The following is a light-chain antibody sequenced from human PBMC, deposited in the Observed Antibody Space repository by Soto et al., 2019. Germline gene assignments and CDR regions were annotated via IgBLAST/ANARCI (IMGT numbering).Light chain of an antibody. CDR1: QSISSY. Sequence: DIQMTQSPSSLSASVGDRVTITCRASQSISSYLNWYQQKPGKAAKLLIYAASSLQSGVTSRFSGSGSGTEFTLTISSLQPEDFATYYYQQSYSTPWTFGQGTKVEIK. J-gene: IGKJ1*01. CDR3: QQSYSTPWT. V-gene: IGKV1-39*01. CDR2: AAS.